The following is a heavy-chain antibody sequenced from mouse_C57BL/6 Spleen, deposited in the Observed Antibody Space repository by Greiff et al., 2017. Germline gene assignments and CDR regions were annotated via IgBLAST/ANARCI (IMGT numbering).Heavy chain of an antibody. V-gene: IGHV1-42*01. D-gene: IGHD1-1*01. J-gene: IGHJ4*01. CDR1: GYSFTGYY. CDR2: INPSTGGT. Sequence: EVQLQQSGPELVKPGASVKISCKASGYSFTGYYMNWVKHSPEKGLEWIGEINPSTGGTKYNQKFKGKATLTVDKSSSTAYMQLKSLTSEDSAVFYGARSDYYGSSYVVAMDYWGQGTSLTVSS. CDR3: ARSDYYGSSYVVAMDY.